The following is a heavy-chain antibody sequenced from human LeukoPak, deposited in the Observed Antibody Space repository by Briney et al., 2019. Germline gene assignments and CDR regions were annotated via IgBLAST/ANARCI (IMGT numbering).Heavy chain of an antibody. CDR2: IIPIFGTA. D-gene: IGHD3-22*01. V-gene: IGHV1-69*01. CDR1: GGTFSSYA. J-gene: IGHJ6*02. CDR3: ANGQNYYDSPRLDV. Sequence: GASVKDSCKASGGTFSSYAISWVRQAPGQGLEWMGGIIPIFGTANYAQKFQGRVTITADESTSTAYMELSSLRSEDTAVYYCANGQNYYDSPRLDVWGQGTTVTVSS.